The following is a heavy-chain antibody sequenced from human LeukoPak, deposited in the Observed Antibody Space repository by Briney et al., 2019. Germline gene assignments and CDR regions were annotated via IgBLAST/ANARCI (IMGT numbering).Heavy chain of an antibody. D-gene: IGHD6-13*01. Sequence: SETLSLTCAVYGGSFSGYYWSWIRQPPEKGLEWIGEINHSGSTNYNPSLKSRVTISVDTSKNQFSLKLSSVTAADTAVYYFARRIAAAGRDFDYWGQGTLVTVSS. CDR1: GGSFSGYY. CDR3: ARRIAAAGRDFDY. J-gene: IGHJ4*02. CDR2: INHSGST. V-gene: IGHV4-34*01.